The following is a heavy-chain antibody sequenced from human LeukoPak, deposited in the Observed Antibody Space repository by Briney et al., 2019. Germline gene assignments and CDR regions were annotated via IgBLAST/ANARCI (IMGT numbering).Heavy chain of an antibody. CDR3: ATHRRSGSGGSENAFEI. Sequence: PSETLSLTCTVSGDSTSSSTYYWGWVRQAPGKGLEWLGNIYDSGTTHYNPSLKSRVTISGDTSKNQFSLKLSSVTAADTAIYYCATHRRSGSGGSENAFEIWGQGTMVTVSS. CDR1: GDSTSSSTYY. V-gene: IGHV4-39*01. D-gene: IGHD5-12*01. J-gene: IGHJ3*02. CDR2: IYDSGTT.